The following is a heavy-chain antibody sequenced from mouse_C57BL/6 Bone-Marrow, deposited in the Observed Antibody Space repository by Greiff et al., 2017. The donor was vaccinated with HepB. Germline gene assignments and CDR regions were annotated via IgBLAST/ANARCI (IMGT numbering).Heavy chain of an antibody. D-gene: IGHD2-1*01. CDR3: ARNYGNYPAMDY. V-gene: IGHV1-42*01. CDR1: GYSFTGYY. CDR2: INPSTGGT. J-gene: IGHJ4*01. Sequence: EVQLQQSGPELVKPGASVKISCKASGYSFTGYYMNWVKQSPEKSLEWIGEINPSTGGTTYNQKFKAKATLTVDKSSSTAYMQLKSLTSEDSAVYYCARNYGNYPAMDYWGQGTSVTFSS.